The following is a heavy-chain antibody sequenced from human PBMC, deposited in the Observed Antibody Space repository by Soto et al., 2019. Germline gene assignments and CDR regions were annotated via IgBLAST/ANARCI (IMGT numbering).Heavy chain of an antibody. J-gene: IGHJ6*02. CDR1: GYTFTSYD. V-gene: IGHV1-8*01. Sequence: QVQLVQPGAEVKKPGASVKVSCKASGYTFTSYDINWVRQATGQGLEWMGWMNPNSGNTGYAQKFQGRVTMTRNTSISTAYRELSSLRSEDTAVYYCARWPDGYYYYGMDVWGQGTTVTVSS. CDR2: MNPNSGNT. CDR3: ARWPDGYYYYGMDV.